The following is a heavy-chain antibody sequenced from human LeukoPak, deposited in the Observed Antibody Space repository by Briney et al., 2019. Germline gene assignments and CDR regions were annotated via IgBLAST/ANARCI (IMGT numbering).Heavy chain of an antibody. CDR1: GFSFSGFD. CDR2: IGTSVNAI. Sequence: PGGSLRLSCAASGFSFSGFDMNWARQAPGKGLEWIAHIGTSVNAIYYADSVKGRFTISRDSSKNILSLQMNNLRAEDTAVYYCARVGDHFHWYLDLWGRGTLVTVSS. V-gene: IGHV3-48*01. D-gene: IGHD3-10*01. J-gene: IGHJ2*01. CDR3: ARVGDHFHWYLDL.